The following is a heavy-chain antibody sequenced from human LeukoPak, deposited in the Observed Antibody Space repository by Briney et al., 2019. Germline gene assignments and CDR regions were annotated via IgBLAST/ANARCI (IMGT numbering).Heavy chain of an antibody. V-gene: IGHV3-23*01. D-gene: IGHD4-17*01. Sequence: GGSLRLSCAASGFTFSSYAMSWVRQAPGKGLEWVSGISGSGGSTYYADSVKGRFTISRDNSKNTLYLQMNSLRAEDTAVYYCAKSPTVTTEFDYWGQGTLVTVSS. CDR1: GFTFSSYA. CDR2: ISGSGGST. CDR3: AKSPTVTTEFDY. J-gene: IGHJ4*02.